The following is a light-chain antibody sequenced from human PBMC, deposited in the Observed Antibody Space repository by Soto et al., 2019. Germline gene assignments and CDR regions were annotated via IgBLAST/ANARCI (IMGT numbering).Light chain of an antibody. J-gene: IGKJ4*01. CDR3: QQRSNWPPVT. Sequence: EIVLTQSPATLSLSPGERATLSCRASQSVSSYLAWYQQKPGQAPRLLIYDASNRATGIPARFSGSGSGTKFTLTISSREPEDVAIYYCQQRSNWPPVTFGGGTKVEIK. CDR2: DAS. CDR1: QSVSSY. V-gene: IGKV3-11*01.